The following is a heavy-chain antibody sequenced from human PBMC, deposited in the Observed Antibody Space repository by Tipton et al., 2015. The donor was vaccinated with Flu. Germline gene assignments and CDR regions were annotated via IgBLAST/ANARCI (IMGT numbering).Heavy chain of an antibody. J-gene: IGHJ3*02. D-gene: IGHD3-22*01. CDR3: ARDPYYDSSGYYYVGAFDI. CDR1: GFTFSSYG. V-gene: IGHV3-33*01. CDR2: IWYDGSNK. Sequence: SLRLSCAASGFTFSSYGMHWFRQAPGKGLEWVAVIWYDGSNKYYADSVKGRFTISRDNSKNTLYLQMNILIAEDTAVYYCARDPYYDSSGYYYVGAFDIWGQGTMVTVSS.